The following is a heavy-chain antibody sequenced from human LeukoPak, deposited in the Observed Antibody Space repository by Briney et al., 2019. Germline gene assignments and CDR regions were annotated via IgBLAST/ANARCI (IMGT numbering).Heavy chain of an antibody. D-gene: IGHD5-18*01. CDR2: IYYSGST. CDR3: ARTTEGGYTYGYFYYYYMDV. J-gene: IGHJ6*03. CDR1: GGSISSSSYY. V-gene: IGHV4-39*07. Sequence: SETLSLTCTVSGGSISSSSYYWGWIRQPPGKGLEWIGSIYYSGSTNYNPSLKSRVTISVDTSKNQFSLKLTSVTAADTAVYYCARTTEGGYTYGYFYYYYMDVWGKGTTVTVSS.